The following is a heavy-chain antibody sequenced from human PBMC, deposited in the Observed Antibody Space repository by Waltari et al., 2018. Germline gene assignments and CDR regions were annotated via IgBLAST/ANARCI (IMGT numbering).Heavy chain of an antibody. CDR3: TRGGNYDFWSHTPFVDP. CDR1: GASFTSYY. V-gene: IGHV4-34*01. D-gene: IGHD3-3*01. CDR2: IRHPGNT. Sequence: QVQLQQWGAGLLKPSETLSLTCSVLGASFTSYYWGWVRHVPGKGLEWIGQIRHPGNTNYNPSLKSRVAISIDTSRNEFSLKLFSVTAADTALYFCTRGGNYDFWSHTPFVDPWGQGTQVTVSS. J-gene: IGHJ5*02.